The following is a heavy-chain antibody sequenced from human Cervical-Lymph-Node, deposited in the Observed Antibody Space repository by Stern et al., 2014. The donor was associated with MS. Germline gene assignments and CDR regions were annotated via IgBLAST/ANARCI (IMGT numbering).Heavy chain of an antibody. CDR1: GFTFSRYG. Sequence: VQLVESGGGVVQPGRSLRLSCAASGFTFSRYGMHWVRQAPGKGLEWVAFISYDGNNKYYLDSVKGRFTISRDNSNNTLNLQMSRLRAEDTAVYFCAKPGGATIYYYSYGMDVWGRGTTVTVSS. V-gene: IGHV3-30*18. J-gene: IGHJ6*02. D-gene: IGHD5-24*01. CDR2: ISYDGNNK. CDR3: AKPGGATIYYYSYGMDV.